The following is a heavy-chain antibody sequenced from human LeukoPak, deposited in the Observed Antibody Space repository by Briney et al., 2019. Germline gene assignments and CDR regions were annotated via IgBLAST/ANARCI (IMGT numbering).Heavy chain of an antibody. Sequence: PGGSLRLSCAASGFTFSSYDMHWVRQATGKGLEWVSAIGTAGDTYYPGSVKGRFTISRENAKNSLYLQMNSLRAGDTAVYYCARVNYDSSGYYRVFDYWGQGTLVTVSS. CDR1: GFTFSSYD. CDR3: ARVNYDSSGYYRVFDY. J-gene: IGHJ4*02. CDR2: IGTAGDT. D-gene: IGHD3-22*01. V-gene: IGHV3-13*01.